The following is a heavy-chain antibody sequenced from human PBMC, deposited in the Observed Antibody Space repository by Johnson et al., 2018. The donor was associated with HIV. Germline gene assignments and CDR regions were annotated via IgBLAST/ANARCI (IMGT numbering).Heavy chain of an antibody. CDR1: GLILSGYG. Sequence: QVQLVESGGDVVQPGTSLRLSCEASGLILSGYGLHWVRQAPGKGLEWVAVIWPDGSNKYYTDSVKGRFTISRDNSRNTLYLQMNSVRVEDTAMYYCARDYNGVFDVWGQGTLVTVSS. J-gene: IGHJ3*01. V-gene: IGHV3-30*19. CDR2: IWPDGSNK. CDR3: ARDYNGVFDV. D-gene: IGHD5-24*01.